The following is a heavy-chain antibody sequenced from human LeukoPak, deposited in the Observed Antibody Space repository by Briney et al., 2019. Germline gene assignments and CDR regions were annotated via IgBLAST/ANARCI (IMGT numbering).Heavy chain of an antibody. CDR3: ARVPSSWDAPVDY. CDR2: MNPNSGNT. D-gene: IGHD6-13*01. V-gene: IGHV1-8*03. CDR1: GYTFTSYG. Sequence: ASVKVSCKASGYTFTSYGISWVRQATGQGLEWMGWMNPNSGNTGYAQKFQGRVTITRNTSISTAYMELSSLRSEDTAVYYCARVPSSWDAPVDYWGQGTLVTVSS. J-gene: IGHJ4*02.